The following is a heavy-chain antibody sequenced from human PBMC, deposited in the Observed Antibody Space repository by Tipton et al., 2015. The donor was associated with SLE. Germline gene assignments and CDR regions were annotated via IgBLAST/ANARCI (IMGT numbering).Heavy chain of an antibody. CDR1: GFTFSSYS. D-gene: IGHD2-2*01. Sequence: SLRLSCAASGFTFSSYSMNWVRQAPGKGLEWVSSISGRSSYKYYANSVKGRFTISRDNAKNSLYLQMNSLRVDATAVYYCAPHEYPSGGWGQGTLVAVSS. J-gene: IGHJ4*02. CDR3: APHEYPSGG. CDR2: ISGRSSYK. V-gene: IGHV3-21*04.